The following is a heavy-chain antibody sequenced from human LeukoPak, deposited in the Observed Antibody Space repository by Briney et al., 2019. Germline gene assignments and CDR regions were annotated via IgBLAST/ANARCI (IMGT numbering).Heavy chain of an antibody. V-gene: IGHV4-31*03. D-gene: IGHD3-3*01. Sequence: PSETLSLTCTVSGGSISSGDYYWTWIRQHPGKGLEWIGYIYYSGSTHYNPSLKSRLTVSVDTSKNQLSLKLTSVTAADTAVYYCARVHLLSGFDFWSGSLTYFDNWGQGTLVTVSS. CDR2: IYYSGST. CDR3: ARVHLLSGFDFWSGSLTYFDN. CDR1: GGSISSGDYY. J-gene: IGHJ4*02.